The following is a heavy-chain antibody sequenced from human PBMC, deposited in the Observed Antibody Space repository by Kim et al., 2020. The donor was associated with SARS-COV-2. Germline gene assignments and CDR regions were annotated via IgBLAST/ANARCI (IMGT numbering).Heavy chain of an antibody. CDR1: GFTFSTYW. V-gene: IGHV3-7*01. CDR2: IKQEGSEE. Sequence: GGSLRLSCAVSGFTFSTYWLNWVRQAPGKGLEWVANIKQEGSEEFYVDSVRGRFTISRDSAKNSLYLQMNSLRADDTAVYYCAREKRSDLGYYSGMDVWG. D-gene: IGHD3-16*01. J-gene: IGHJ6*01. CDR3: AREKRSDLGYYSGMDV.